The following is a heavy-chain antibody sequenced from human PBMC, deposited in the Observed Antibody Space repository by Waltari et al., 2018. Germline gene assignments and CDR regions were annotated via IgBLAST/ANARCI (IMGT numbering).Heavy chain of an antibody. CDR1: GFTFSSYG. Sequence: QVQLVESGGGVVQPGRSLRLACAASGFTFSSYGMHWVRQAPGKGLEWVAVIWYDGSNKYYADSVKGRFTISRDNSKNTLYLQMNSLRAEDTAVYYCAVLPLSKPGYSSAGDAFDIWGQGTMVTVSS. D-gene: IGHD6-19*01. CDR3: AVLPLSKPGYSSAGDAFDI. V-gene: IGHV3-33*01. J-gene: IGHJ3*02. CDR2: IWYDGSNK.